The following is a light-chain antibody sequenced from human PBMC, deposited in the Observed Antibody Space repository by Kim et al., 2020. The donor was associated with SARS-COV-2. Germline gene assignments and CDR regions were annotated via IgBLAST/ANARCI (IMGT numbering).Light chain of an antibody. J-gene: IGLJ1*01. CDR1: NLGNKY. CDR2: QDN. V-gene: IGLV3-1*01. Sequence: SYELTQPPSVSVSPGQTATITCSGDNLGNKYTSWYQQKAGQSPVLVIYQDNKRPSGIPERFAGSNSGHTATLTISGTQAVDEADYYCQTWDINAEVFG. CDR3: QTWDINAEV.